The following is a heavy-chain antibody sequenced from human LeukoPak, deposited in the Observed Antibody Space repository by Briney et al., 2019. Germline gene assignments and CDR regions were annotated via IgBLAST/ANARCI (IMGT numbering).Heavy chain of an antibody. CDR3: ARERSGRDY. CDR2: INHSGST. CDR1: GGSFSGYY. Sequence: KPSETLSLTCAVYGGSFSGYYWSWIRQPPGKGLEWIGEINHSGSTNYNPSLKSRVTISVDTSKNQFSLKLSSVTAADTAVYYCARERSGRDYWGQGTLVTVSS. V-gene: IGHV4-34*01. J-gene: IGHJ4*02.